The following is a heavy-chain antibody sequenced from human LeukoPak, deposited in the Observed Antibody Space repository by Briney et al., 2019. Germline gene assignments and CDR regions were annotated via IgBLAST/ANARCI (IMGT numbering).Heavy chain of an antibody. J-gene: IGHJ6*03. CDR3: AKDARRYYYYMGV. Sequence: PGRSLRLSCAASEFTFSSYVMHWVRQAPGKGLEWVAVIWYDGSNKYYADSVKGRFTISRDNSKNTLYLQMNSLRAEDTAVYYCAKDARRYYYYMGVWGKGTTVTVSS. V-gene: IGHV3-33*06. D-gene: IGHD1-14*01. CDR2: IWYDGSNK. CDR1: EFTFSSYV.